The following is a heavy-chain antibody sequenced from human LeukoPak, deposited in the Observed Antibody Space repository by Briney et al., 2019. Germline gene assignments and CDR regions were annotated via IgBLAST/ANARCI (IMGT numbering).Heavy chain of an antibody. J-gene: IGHJ6*03. CDR1: GGSISSGFYS. Sequence: SQTLSLTCTVSGGSISSGFYSWGWVRQSAGKGLEWIGRVYTSGSTNYNPSLKSRVTMSVDTSKNQFSLKLSSVTAADTAVYYCARVLYYYDSSGYFTRDYYYYYMDVWGKGTTVTISS. CDR3: ARVLYYYDSSGYFTRDYYYYYMDV. CDR2: VYTSGST. D-gene: IGHD3-22*01. V-gene: IGHV4-61*02.